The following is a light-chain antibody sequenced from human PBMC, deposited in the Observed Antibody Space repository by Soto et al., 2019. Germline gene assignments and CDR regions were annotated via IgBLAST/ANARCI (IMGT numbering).Light chain of an antibody. V-gene: IGLV2-8*01. CDR2: EVA. CDR3: SSYANTNVL. CDR1: SIDVGEYDH. J-gene: IGLJ2*01. Sequence: QSALTQPPAASGSPGQSVTISCTGTSIDVGEYDHVSWYQQYPGKAPKLVIYEVAKRPSGVPDRFSGSKSGNTASLTVSGLQADDEAYYFCSSYANTNVLFGGGTKLTVL.